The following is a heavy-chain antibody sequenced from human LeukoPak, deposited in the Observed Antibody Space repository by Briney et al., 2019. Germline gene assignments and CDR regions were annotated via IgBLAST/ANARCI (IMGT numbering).Heavy chain of an antibody. Sequence: GGSLRLSCAASGFTFSSYAMSWVRQAPGKGLEWVAVISYDGSNKYYADSVKGRFTISRDNSKNTLYLQMNSLRAEDTAVYYCARDPAGYSSSWYPTYYYYGMDVWGQGTTVTVSS. J-gene: IGHJ6*02. V-gene: IGHV3-30-3*01. CDR1: GFTFSSYA. D-gene: IGHD6-13*01. CDR2: ISYDGSNK. CDR3: ARDPAGYSSSWYPTYYYYGMDV.